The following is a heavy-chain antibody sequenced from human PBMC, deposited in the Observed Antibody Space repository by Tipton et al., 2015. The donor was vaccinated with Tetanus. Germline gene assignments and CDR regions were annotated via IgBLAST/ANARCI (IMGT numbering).Heavy chain of an antibody. V-gene: IGHV4-59*01. J-gene: IGHJ4*02. D-gene: IGHD3-10*01. Sequence: TLSLTCTVSGGSISSYYWSWIRQPPGKGLEWIGYIYYSGSTNYNPSLKSRVTISVDTSKNQFSLKLSSVTAADTAEYYCARAISGFGELFMPPYCCDYGRKGPLVTVSS. CDR2: IYYSGST. CDR1: GGSISSYY. CDR3: ARAISGFGELFMPPYCCDY.